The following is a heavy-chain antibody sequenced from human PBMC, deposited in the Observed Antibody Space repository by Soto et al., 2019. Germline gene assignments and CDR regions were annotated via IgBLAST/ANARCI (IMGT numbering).Heavy chain of an antibody. Sequence: ASVKVSCKTSGYTFMTYAIHWVRQAPGQSLEWMGWIHAGNGNAKYSQKFQGRVTITRDTSANTVYMELSSLRSEDTAVYYCARETFSVPTYACDSWGQGTLVTVSS. D-gene: IGHD2-2*01. J-gene: IGHJ4*02. CDR2: IHAGNGNA. CDR1: GYTFMTYA. CDR3: ARETFSVPTYACDS. V-gene: IGHV1-3*01.